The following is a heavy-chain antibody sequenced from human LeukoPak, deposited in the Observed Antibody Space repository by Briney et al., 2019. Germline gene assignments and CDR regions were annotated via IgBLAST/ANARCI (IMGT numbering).Heavy chain of an antibody. CDR2: IYYSGST. CDR3: ARVGGSYYYDAFDI. D-gene: IGHD1-26*01. V-gene: IGHV4-59*12. CDR1: GGSISRYY. Sequence: SETLSLTCSVSGGSISRYYWIWIRQPPGKGLEWIGSIYYSGSTYYNPSLKSRVTISVDTSKNQFSLKLSSVTAADTAVYYCARVGGSYYYDAFDIWGQGTMVTVSS. J-gene: IGHJ3*02.